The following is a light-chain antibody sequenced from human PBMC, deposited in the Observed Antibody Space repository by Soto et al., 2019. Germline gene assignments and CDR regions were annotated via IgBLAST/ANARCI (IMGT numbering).Light chain of an antibody. CDR3: QQGHSTPYT. J-gene: IGKJ2*01. CDR1: QNIRTY. CDR2: SAS. V-gene: IGKV1-39*01. Sequence: DIQMTQSPYSLSASVGDSVTITCRASQNIRTYLSWYQQKPGRAPKLLIHSASALPSGVPSRFSGSGSGTEFTLTMSGLQPEDFATYYCQQGHSTPYTFGQGTKVDI.